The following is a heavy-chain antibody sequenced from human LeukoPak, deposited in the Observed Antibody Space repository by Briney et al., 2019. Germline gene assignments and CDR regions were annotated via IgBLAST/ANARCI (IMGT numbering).Heavy chain of an antibody. CDR1: GGSINNSTYY. Sequence: SETLSLTCTVSGGSINNSTYYWGWIRQPPGKGLEWIGSIDSGGTTYYNPSLKRRLTISEDTSKNQFSLQLNSVTPEDTAVYYCARDSDGWYWAFDFWGQGTPVTVSS. J-gene: IGHJ4*02. D-gene: IGHD6-19*01. V-gene: IGHV4-39*02. CDR3: ARDSDGWYWAFDF. CDR2: IDSGGTT.